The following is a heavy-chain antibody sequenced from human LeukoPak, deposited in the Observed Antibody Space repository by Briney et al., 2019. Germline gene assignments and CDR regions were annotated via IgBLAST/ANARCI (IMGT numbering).Heavy chain of an antibody. CDR1: GFTFSSYA. V-gene: IGHV3-30-3*01. D-gene: IGHD3-10*01. CDR3: ARDRWFGELSPNYYYYGMDV. CDR2: ISYDGSNK. J-gene: IGHJ6*02. Sequence: GGSLRLSCAASGFTFSSYAMHWVRQAPGKGLEWVAVISYDGSNKYYADSVKGRFTISRDNSKNTLYLQMNSLRAEDTAVYYCARDRWFGELSPNYYYYGMDVWGQGTTVTVSS.